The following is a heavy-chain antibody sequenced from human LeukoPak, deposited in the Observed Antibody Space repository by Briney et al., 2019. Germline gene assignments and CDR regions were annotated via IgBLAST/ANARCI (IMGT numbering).Heavy chain of an antibody. Sequence: SQTLSLTCVISGDSLSSSGDAWNWIRQSPSGRLEWLGRSYQRSKWSSDYALSVRSRITVDPDTSKNQFSLQLYSVTPEDTAVYYCARGRASAFDYWDQGTLVTVSS. CDR1: GDSLSSSGDA. V-gene: IGHV6-1*01. D-gene: IGHD6-13*01. J-gene: IGHJ4*02. CDR3: ARGRASAFDY. CDR2: SYQRSKWSS.